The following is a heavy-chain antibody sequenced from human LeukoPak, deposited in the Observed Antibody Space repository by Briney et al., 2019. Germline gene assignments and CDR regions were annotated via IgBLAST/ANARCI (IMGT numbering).Heavy chain of an antibody. CDR1: GGSISSGGYY. D-gene: IGHD3-22*01. Sequence: SETLSLTCTVSGGSISSGGYYWSWIRQHPGKGPEWIGYIYYSGSTYYNPSLKSRVTISVDTSKNQFSLKLSSVTAADTAVYYCARAILIYDSSGYYSLFFDYWGQGTLVTVSS. J-gene: IGHJ4*02. CDR3: ARAILIYDSSGYYSLFFDY. CDR2: IYYSGST. V-gene: IGHV4-31*03.